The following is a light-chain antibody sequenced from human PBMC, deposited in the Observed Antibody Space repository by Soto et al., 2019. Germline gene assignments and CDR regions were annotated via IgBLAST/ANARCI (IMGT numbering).Light chain of an antibody. CDR2: GSF. Sequence: EIVMTQSPFTLSSSPRESSTLSCRASQSVDNNVAWYQQKPGQAPRLLIVGSFARATGIPARFSGSGSGSEFTLTISGLQSEDFAVYYCQQYNDRPPITFGQGTRLE. CDR1: QSVDNN. CDR3: QQYNDRPPIT. J-gene: IGKJ5*01. V-gene: IGKV3-15*01.